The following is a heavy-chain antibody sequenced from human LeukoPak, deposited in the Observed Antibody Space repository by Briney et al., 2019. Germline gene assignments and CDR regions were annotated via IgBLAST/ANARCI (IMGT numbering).Heavy chain of an antibody. CDR1: GYTLISYD. V-gene: IGHV1-8*01. J-gene: IGHJ4*02. Sequence: ASVTVSCTASGYTLISYDINWVRQATGQGLEWMGWMSPNSGNTGYAQKFQGRITMTKSTSISTAYMELSDLESEDTAVYYCARTPPDYGIDYWGQGTLVTVSS. CDR3: ARTPPDYGIDY. CDR2: MSPNSGNT. D-gene: IGHD4-17*01.